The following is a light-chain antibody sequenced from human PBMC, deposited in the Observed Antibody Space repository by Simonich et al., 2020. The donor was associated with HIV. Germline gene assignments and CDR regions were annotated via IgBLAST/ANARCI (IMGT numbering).Light chain of an antibody. Sequence: QSALTQPRSVSGSPGQSVTISCTGTSSDIGGYNYVSWYQQHPGKAPKLMIYDVSKGPSGVPDRFSGSKSGNTASLTISGLQAEDEADYYCCSYAGSYTVFGRGTKLTVL. V-gene: IGLV2-11*01. CDR1: SSDIGGYNY. CDR3: CSYAGSYTV. CDR2: DVS. J-gene: IGLJ2*01.